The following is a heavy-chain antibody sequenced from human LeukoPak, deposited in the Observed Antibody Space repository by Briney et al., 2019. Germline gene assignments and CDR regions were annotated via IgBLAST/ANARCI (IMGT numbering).Heavy chain of an antibody. CDR1: GGSISTGSYY. CDR2: IYTSGST. D-gene: IGHD6-13*01. J-gene: IGHJ4*02. Sequence: SETLSLTCTVSGGSISTGSYYWNWIRQPAGKGLGWIGRIYTSGSTNYNPSLKSRVTLSVDTSKNQFSLKLNSVTAADTAVYYCARVARSMSSSSEDSWGQGTLVTVSS. CDR3: ARVARSMSSSSEDS. V-gene: IGHV4-61*02.